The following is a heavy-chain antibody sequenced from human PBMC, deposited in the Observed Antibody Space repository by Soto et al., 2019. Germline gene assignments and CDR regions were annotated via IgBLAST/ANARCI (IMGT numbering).Heavy chain of an antibody. D-gene: IGHD2-15*01. Sequence: SETLSLTCAVYGGSFSGYXXSWIRQPPGKGLEWIGEINHSGSTXXXXXXKSRVTISVDTSKNQFXLKLSSVTAADTXXXXXXXYCSGCVXGYXXXWGR. CDR3: XXYCSGCVXGYXXX. CDR1: GGSFSGYX. V-gene: IGHV4-34*01. J-gene: IGHJ2*01. CDR2: INHSGST.